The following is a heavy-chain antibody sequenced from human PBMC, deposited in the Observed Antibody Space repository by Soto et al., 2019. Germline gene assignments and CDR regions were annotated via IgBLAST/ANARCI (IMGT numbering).Heavy chain of an antibody. D-gene: IGHD3-16*01. CDR3: ATFRGGGQGY. CDR1: GGTFSSYT. Sequence: QVQLVQSGAEVKKPGSSVKVSCKASGGTFSSYTISWVRQAPGQGLEWMGRIIPNVAIANFAQKFRGRVTITADKSTSTAYRELSSLRSEDTAVYYCATFRGGGQGYWGQGTLVTVSS. V-gene: IGHV1-69*02. CDR2: IIPNVAIA. J-gene: IGHJ4*02.